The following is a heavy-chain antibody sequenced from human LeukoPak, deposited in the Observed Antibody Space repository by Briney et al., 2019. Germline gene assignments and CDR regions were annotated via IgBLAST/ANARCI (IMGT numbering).Heavy chain of an antibody. D-gene: IGHD3-10*01. CDR2: ISYDGTNK. CDR3: AQGGTGSGIPQIDY. J-gene: IGHJ4*02. CDR1: GFTFSSYG. Sequence: GGSLRLSCAASGFTFSSYGMHWVHQAPGKGLEWVAVISYDGTNKYYADSVKGRFAISRDNSKNTLYLQMSSLRTEDTAVYYCAQGGTGSGIPQIDYWGQGTLVTVSS. V-gene: IGHV3-30*03.